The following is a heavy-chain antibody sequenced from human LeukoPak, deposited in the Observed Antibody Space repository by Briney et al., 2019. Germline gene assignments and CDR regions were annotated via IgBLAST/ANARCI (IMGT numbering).Heavy chain of an antibody. CDR1: GLTFSSYG. D-gene: IGHD4-17*01. CDR3: AKGRVYGDYINDYYYYYGMDV. Sequence: GGSLRLSCAASGLTFSSYGMHWVRQAPGKGLEWVAVISYDGSNKYYADSVKGRFTISRDNSKNTLYLQMNSLRAEDTAVYYCAKGRVYGDYINDYYYYYGMDVWGQGTTVTVSS. V-gene: IGHV3-30*18. J-gene: IGHJ6*02. CDR2: ISYDGSNK.